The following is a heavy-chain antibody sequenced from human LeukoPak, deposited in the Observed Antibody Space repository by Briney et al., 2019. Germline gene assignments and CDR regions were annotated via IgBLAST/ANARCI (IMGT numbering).Heavy chain of an antibody. Sequence: PGGSLRLSCAASGFTFSSYSMNWVRQAPGKGLEWVSSISSSSSYIYYADSVKGRFTISRDNAKNSLYLQMNSLRAEDMALYYCAKDLGAAGKRAFDIWGQGTMVTVSS. CDR3: AKDLGAAGKRAFDI. CDR1: GFTFSSYS. D-gene: IGHD6-13*01. CDR2: ISSSSSYI. V-gene: IGHV3-21*04. J-gene: IGHJ3*02.